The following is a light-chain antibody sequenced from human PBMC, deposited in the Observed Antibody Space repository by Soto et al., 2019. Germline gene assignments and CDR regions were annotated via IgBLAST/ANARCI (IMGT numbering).Light chain of an antibody. CDR1: QDSTKY. J-gene: IGKJ1*01. CDR3: QQYGSSPPRT. Sequence: IQLTQSPSSLSASVGDRVTITCRASQDSTKYLAWYQQKPGKAPNLLIYDASTLHSGVPSRFSGSGSGTDFTLTISGLQPEDFAVYYCQQYGSSPPRTFGQGTKVE. CDR2: DAS. V-gene: IGKV1-9*01.